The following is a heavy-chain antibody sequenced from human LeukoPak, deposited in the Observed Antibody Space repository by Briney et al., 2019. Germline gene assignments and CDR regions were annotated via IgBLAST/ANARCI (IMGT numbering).Heavy chain of an antibody. D-gene: IGHD3-22*01. CDR3: AALGDYDSSGYYLVDY. J-gene: IGHJ4*02. CDR1: GFTFSSSA. V-gene: IGHV1-58*02. CDR2: IVVGRGNT. Sequence: GTSVKVSCKASGFTFSSSAMQWVRQARGQRIEWIGWIVVGRGNTNYSQKFQERVTITRDMSTSTAYMELSSLRSEDTAVYYCAALGDYDSSGYYLVDYWGQGTLVTVSS.